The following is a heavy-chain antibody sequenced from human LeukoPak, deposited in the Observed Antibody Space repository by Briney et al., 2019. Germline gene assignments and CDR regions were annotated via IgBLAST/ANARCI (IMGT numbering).Heavy chain of an antibody. CDR1: GDSVTNYY. J-gene: IGHJ5*02. CDR3: ARALFKFGEFGDNWFDP. CDR2: IYPSGST. Sequence: PSETLSLTCTVSGDSVTNYYWSWIRQPAGKGLEWIGRIYPSGSTNYNPSLKSRVTMSLDTSKNQFSLKLISVTAADTAVYYCARALFKFGEFGDNWFDPWGQGTLVTVSS. D-gene: IGHD3-10*01. V-gene: IGHV4-4*07.